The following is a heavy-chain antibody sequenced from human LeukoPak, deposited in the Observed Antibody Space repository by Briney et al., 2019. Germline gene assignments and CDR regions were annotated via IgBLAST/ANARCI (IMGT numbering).Heavy chain of an antibody. CDR2: IKQDGSKK. CDR1: GFPFSSYW. V-gene: IGHV3-7*04. Sequence: GGSLRLSCVASGFPFSSYWMTWVRQAPGKGLEWVANIKQDGSKKSYVDSVKGRFTISRDNAKNSLYLQMNSLRAEDTAIYYCTRVGYIDEGIDYWGQGTLVTISS. J-gene: IGHJ4*02. D-gene: IGHD5-24*01. CDR3: TRVGYIDEGIDY.